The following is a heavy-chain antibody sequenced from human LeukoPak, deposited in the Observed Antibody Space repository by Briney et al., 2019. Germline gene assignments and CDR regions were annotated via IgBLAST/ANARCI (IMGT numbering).Heavy chain of an antibody. CDR1: GYTFTSYG. CDR2: ISAYNGHT. D-gene: IGHD3-3*01. CDR3: ARVGRYDFWRDFDP. V-gene: IGHV1-18*01. Sequence: ASVTVSCKASGYTFTSYGISWVRQAPGQGLEWMGCISAYNGHTNLVQKLQGRVTMTTDTSTSTAYMELRSLRSDDTAVYYCARVGRYDFWRDFDPWGQGTLVTVSS. J-gene: IGHJ5*02.